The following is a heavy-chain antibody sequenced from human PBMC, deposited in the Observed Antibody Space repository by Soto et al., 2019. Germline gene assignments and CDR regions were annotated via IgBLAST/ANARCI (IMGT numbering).Heavy chain of an antibody. CDR2: IYRSGGT. CDR3: ARGSSGWNSPFHF. J-gene: IGHJ4*02. CDR1: GGSISSFY. D-gene: IGHD6-19*01. Sequence: QVQLQESGPGLVKPSETLSLTCTVSGGSISSFYYSWIRQPPGKGLEWIGYIYRSGGTNYNPSLNSRVTISLDASNNQFSLELSSVTAADTAMYYCARGSSGWNSPFHFWGQGTLVTVSS. V-gene: IGHV4-59*01.